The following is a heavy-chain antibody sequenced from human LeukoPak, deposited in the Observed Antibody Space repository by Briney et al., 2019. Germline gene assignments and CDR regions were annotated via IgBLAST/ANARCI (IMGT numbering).Heavy chain of an antibody. CDR2: ISGSGGST. D-gene: IGHD2-2*01. V-gene: IGHV3-23*01. Sequence: GGSLRLSCAASGFTFSSYAMSWVRQAPGKGLEWVSAISGSGGSTYYADSVKGRFTISRDNSKDTLYLQMNSLRAEDTAVYYCAKGSTLGYCSSTSCPLDYWGQGTLVTVSS. CDR1: GFTFSSYA. J-gene: IGHJ4*02. CDR3: AKGSTLGYCSSTSCPLDY.